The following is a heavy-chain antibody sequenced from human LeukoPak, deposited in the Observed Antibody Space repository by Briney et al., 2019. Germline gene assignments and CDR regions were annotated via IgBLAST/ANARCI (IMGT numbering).Heavy chain of an antibody. CDR1: GFTFSSYD. Sequence: GGSLRLSCAASGFTFSSYDMHWVRQASGKGLEWVAFIKYDGSNENYADSVKGRFTVSRDNSKNTLYLQMNSLRAEDTAVYYCAKGATRITMIVVVITTPFDYWGQGTLVTVSS. CDR2: IKYDGSNE. J-gene: IGHJ4*02. V-gene: IGHV3-30*02. CDR3: AKGATRITMIVVVITTPFDY. D-gene: IGHD3-22*01.